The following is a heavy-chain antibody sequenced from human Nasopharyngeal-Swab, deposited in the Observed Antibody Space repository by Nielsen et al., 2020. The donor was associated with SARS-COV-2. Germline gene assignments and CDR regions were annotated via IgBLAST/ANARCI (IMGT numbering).Heavy chain of an antibody. CDR1: GGSISSSSYY. J-gene: IGHJ4*02. V-gene: IGHV4-39*01. CDR2: IYYSGST. D-gene: IGHD3-22*01. Sequence: SETLSLTCTVSGGSISSSSYYWGWIRQPPGKGLEWIGSIYYSGSTYYNPSLKSRVTISVDTSKNQFSLKLSSVTAADTAVYYCAGHLRSNGYLYYFDYWGQGTLVTVSS. CDR3: AGHLRSNGYLYYFDY.